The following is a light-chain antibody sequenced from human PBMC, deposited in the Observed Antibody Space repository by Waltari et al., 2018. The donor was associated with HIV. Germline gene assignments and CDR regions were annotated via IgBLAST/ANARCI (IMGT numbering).Light chain of an antibody. V-gene: IGLV2-14*03. Sequence: SALTQHASVSGSPGQSITISCTGTSRDVGGYNYVSWYQQHPGKAPKLMIYDVSNRPSGVSNRFSGSKSGNTASLTISGLQAEDEADYYCSSYTSSSTVVFGGGTKLTVL. CDR3: SSYTSSSTVV. CDR1: SRDVGGYNY. J-gene: IGLJ2*01. CDR2: DVS.